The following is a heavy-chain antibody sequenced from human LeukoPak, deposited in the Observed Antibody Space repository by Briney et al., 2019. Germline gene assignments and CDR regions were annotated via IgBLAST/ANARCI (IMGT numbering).Heavy chain of an antibody. V-gene: IGHV1-69*02. J-gene: IGHJ4*02. CDR3: ARQIVGATTPLDY. Sequence: ASVKVSCKASGRTFTIYTISWVRQAPGPGLEWMGRIIPILGIANYAQKFQGRVTITADKSTSTAYMELSSLRSEDTAVYYCARQIVGATTPLDYWGQGTLVTVSS. CDR2: IIPILGIA. D-gene: IGHD1-26*01. CDR1: GRTFTIYT.